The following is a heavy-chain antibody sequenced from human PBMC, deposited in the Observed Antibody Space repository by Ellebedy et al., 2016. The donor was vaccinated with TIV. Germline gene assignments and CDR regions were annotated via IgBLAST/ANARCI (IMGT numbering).Heavy chain of an antibody. CDR2: LYPDAKT. J-gene: IGHJ5*02. D-gene: IGHD2-21*01. Sequence: GESLKISCEASGIIVSDYFRNWVRQAPGKGLEWVSVLYPDAKTNYTDSVNGRFIVSRDSSKNTLYLQMNRLTASDTAVYYCARDPGGGGDFGDNWFDPWGQGTLVTVSS. CDR3: ARDPGGGGDFGDNWFDP. CDR1: GIIVSDYF. V-gene: IGHV3-66*01.